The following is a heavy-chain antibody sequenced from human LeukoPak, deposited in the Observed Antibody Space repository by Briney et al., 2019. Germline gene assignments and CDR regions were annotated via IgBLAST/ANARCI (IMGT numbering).Heavy chain of an antibody. CDR1: GFTFNNYA. V-gene: IGHV3-23*01. CDR2: TSGSGGST. CDR3: AKASQWLAPFDY. J-gene: IGHJ4*02. D-gene: IGHD6-19*01. Sequence: PGGSLRLSCAASGFTFNNYAMSWVRQAPGKGLEWVSATSGSGGSTYYADSVKGRFTISRDNSKNTLYLQMNSLRAEDTAVYYCAKASQWLAPFDYWGQGTLVTVSS.